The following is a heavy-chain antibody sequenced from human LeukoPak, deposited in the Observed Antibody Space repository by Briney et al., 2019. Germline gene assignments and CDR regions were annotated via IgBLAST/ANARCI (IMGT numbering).Heavy chain of an antibody. V-gene: IGHV4-59*11. CDR2: IYYSGST. J-gene: IGHJ4*02. Sequence: KPSETLSLTCTVSGGSISSHYWSWIRQAPGMRLEWIGYIYYSGSTKYNPSLKSRVNMSVDTSKNQFSLKLSSVTAADTAVYYCARDSSGWYFFDYWGQGTLVTVSS. CDR3: ARDSSGWYFFDY. CDR1: GGSISSHY. D-gene: IGHD6-19*01.